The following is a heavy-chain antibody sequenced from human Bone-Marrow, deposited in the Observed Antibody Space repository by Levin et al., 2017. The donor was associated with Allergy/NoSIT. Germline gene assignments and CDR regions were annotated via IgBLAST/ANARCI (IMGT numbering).Heavy chain of an antibody. Sequence: GESLKISCAASGFTFSSYAMSWVRQAPGKGLEWVSAISGSGGSTYYADSVKGRFTISRDNSKNTLYLQMNSLRAEDTAVYYCAKDPILGGNSSDAFDIWGQGTMVTVSS. CDR3: AKDPILGGNSSDAFDI. V-gene: IGHV3-23*01. J-gene: IGHJ3*02. CDR2: ISGSGGST. CDR1: GFTFSSYA. D-gene: IGHD4-23*01.